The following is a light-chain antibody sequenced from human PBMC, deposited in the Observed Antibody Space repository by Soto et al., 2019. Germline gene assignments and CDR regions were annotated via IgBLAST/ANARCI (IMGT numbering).Light chain of an antibody. V-gene: IGKV3-20*01. CDR3: QQYGSSRT. CDR2: GAS. J-gene: IGKJ1*01. CDR1: QSVSSSY. Sequence: EIVLTQSPGTLSLSPGERATLSCRASQSVSSSYLAWYQQKPGQAPRLLIYGASSRATGIPVRFSGSGSGTDFTLTISSLEPEDFAVYYCQQYGSSRTFGQGTKVDIK.